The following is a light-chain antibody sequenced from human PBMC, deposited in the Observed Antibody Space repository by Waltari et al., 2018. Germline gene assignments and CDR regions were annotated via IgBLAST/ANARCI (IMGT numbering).Light chain of an antibody. J-gene: IGKJ2*01. CDR2: RFS. CDR3: MQGTHWPFT. CDR1: ESLVYSDGNTY. Sequence: DAVVTQSPLSLSVTLGQPASISCRSNESLVYSDGNTYLNWFHQRPGQSPRRLIYRFSNRDSWVPDRFSGSASGSDFTLKISRVEAEDVGVYYCMQGTHWPFTFGQGTKLEI. V-gene: IGKV2-30*01.